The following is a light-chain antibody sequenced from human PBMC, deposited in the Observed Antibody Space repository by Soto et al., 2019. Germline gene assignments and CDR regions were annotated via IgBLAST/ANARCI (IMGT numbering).Light chain of an antibody. V-gene: IGKV1-5*01. CDR1: QSISSW. CDR3: QQYNTYPWT. Sequence: IQMNRSPSTLSASVIDIVTITFLASQSISSWLAWYQQRPGKAPELLIYDASSLESGVPSRFSGSGSGTEFTLTISSLQPDDFATYYCQQYNTYPWTFGQGSKVDIK. CDR2: DAS. J-gene: IGKJ1*01.